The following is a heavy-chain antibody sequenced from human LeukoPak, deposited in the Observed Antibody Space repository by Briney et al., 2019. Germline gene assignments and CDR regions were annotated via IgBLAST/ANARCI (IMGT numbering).Heavy chain of an antibody. Sequence: GGSLRLSCAASGFTFRNYWMSWVRQVPGKGLEWVATINQDVSQIKYVDSVKGRFTISRDNAKNSLYLQMNSLRAEDTAVYYCARVLGCSSTSCYWDYYYMDVWGKGTTVTVSS. J-gene: IGHJ6*03. CDR2: INQDVSQI. CDR3: ARVLGCSSTSCYWDYYYMDV. V-gene: IGHV3-7*01. D-gene: IGHD2-2*01. CDR1: GFTFRNYW.